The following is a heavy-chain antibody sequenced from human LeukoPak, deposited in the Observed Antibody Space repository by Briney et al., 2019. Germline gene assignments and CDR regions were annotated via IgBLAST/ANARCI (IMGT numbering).Heavy chain of an antibody. CDR3: ARTLRIGGVPLAFDI. V-gene: IGHV4-30-4*08. CDR1: GGSISSGDYY. D-gene: IGHD2-21*01. Sequence: SQTLSLTCTVSGGSISSGDYYWSWIRQPPGKGLEWIGYIYYSGSTYYNPSLKSRVTISVDTSKNQFSLKLSSVTAADTALYYCARTLRIGGVPLAFDIWGQGTMVTVSS. CDR2: IYYSGST. J-gene: IGHJ3*02.